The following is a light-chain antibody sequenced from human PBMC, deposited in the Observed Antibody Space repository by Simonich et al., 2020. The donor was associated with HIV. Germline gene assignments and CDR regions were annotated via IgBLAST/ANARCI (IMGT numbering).Light chain of an antibody. CDR2: AGS. CDR3: MQSIQLPLT. J-gene: IGKJ4*01. V-gene: IGKV2-29*02. CDR1: QNLLHSDGKTY. Sequence: ETVMTQTPLSLSVTPGQPASISCKSSQNLLHSDGKTYLFWYLQRPGQSPQLLIYAGSSRLSGVPDRFSGSGSGTHFTLKIGRVEAEDVGVYYCMQSIQLPLTFGGGTKVEIK.